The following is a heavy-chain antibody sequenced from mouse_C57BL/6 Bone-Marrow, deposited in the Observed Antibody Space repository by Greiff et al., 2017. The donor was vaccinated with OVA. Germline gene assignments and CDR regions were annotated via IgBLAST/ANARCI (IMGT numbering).Heavy chain of an antibody. Sequence: QVQLQQPGAELVRPGSSVQLSCKASGYTFTSYWMHWVKQRPIQGLEWIGNIDPSDSEIYYNQKFKDKATLTVDKSSSTAYMQLSSLTSEDSAVYYCARSLYYYGSSFFDYWGQGTTLTVSS. CDR2: IDPSDSEI. D-gene: IGHD1-1*01. J-gene: IGHJ2*01. CDR1: GYTFTSYW. CDR3: ARSLYYYGSSFFDY. V-gene: IGHV1-52*01.